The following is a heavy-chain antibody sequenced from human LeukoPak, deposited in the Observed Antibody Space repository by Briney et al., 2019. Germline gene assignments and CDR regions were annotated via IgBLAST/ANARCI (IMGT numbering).Heavy chain of an antibody. CDR3: AKMVGYSHSDT. Sequence: SVKVSCKASGGTFSTFAVNWVRQAPGQGLEWIGGYIPFYSATNYAQKFQGRVTITADASTNTAYMEMSGLTFDDTAVYYCAKMVGYSHSDTWGQGTLVTVSS. V-gene: IGHV1-69*13. D-gene: IGHD4-11*01. J-gene: IGHJ4*02. CDR1: GGTFSTFA. CDR2: YIPFYSAT.